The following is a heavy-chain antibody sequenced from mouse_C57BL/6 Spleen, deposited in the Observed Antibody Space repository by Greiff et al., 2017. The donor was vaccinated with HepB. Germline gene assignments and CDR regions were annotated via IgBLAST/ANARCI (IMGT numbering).Heavy chain of an antibody. J-gene: IGHJ2*01. Sequence: VQLQQPGAELVKPGASVKLSCKASGYTFTSYWMHWVKQRPGQGLEWIGMIHPNSGSTNYNEKFKSKATLTVDKSSSTAYMQLSSLTSEDSAVYYCARLYYSNDYFDYWGQGTTLTVSS. V-gene: IGHV1-64*01. CDR2: IHPNSGST. CDR3: ARLYYSNDYFDY. CDR1: GYTFTSYW. D-gene: IGHD2-5*01.